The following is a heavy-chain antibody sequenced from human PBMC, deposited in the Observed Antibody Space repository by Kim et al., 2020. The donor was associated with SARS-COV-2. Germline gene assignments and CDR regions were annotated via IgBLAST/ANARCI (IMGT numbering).Heavy chain of an antibody. Sequence: GGSLRLSCAASGFTFSSYGMHWVRQAPGKGLDWVAVISYDGSNKYYADPVKGRFTISRDNSKNTLYLQMNSLRAEDTAVNYCAKDHDPRSSHDAFDIWG. V-gene: IGHV3-30*18. CDR2: ISYDGSNK. CDR3: AKDHDPRSSHDAFDI. D-gene: IGHD3-16*01. CDR1: GFTFSSYG. J-gene: IGHJ3*02.